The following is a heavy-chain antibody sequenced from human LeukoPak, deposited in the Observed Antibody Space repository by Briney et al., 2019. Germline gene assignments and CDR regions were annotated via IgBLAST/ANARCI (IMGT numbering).Heavy chain of an antibody. V-gene: IGHV3-33*01. J-gene: IGHJ4*02. Sequence: PGRSLRLSFAASGSTFGSYGMHWGRQAPGKGLEWVAVIWYEGSNKYYADSVKGRFTLSRENSKNTLYLQMNSLRAEDTAVYYCARGLRYGDYANFDYWGQGPLVTVSS. CDR3: ARGLRYGDYANFDY. D-gene: IGHD4-17*01. CDR2: IWYEGSNK. CDR1: GSTFGSYG.